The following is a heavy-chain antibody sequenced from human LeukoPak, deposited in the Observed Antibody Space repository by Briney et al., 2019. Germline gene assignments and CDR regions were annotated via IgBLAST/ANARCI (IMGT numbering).Heavy chain of an antibody. CDR3: ARAVRGVRGYSYGYVDY. CDR2: IYYSGST. J-gene: IGHJ4*02. CDR1: GGSISSYY. D-gene: IGHD5-18*01. V-gene: IGHV4-59*01. Sequence: SETLSLTCTVSGGSISSYYWSWIRQPPGKGLEWIGYIYYSGSTNYNPSLKSRVTISVDTSKNQFSLKLSSVTAADTAVYHCARAVRGVRGYSYGYVDYWGQGTLVTVSS.